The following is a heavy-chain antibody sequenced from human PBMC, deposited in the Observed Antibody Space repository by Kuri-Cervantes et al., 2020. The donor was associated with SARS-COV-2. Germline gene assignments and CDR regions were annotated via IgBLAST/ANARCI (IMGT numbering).Heavy chain of an antibody. CDR1: GGSFSGYY. D-gene: IGHD2-2*01. CDR3: ARVSVVVVPVAIHYYYGMDV. V-gene: IGHV4-34*01. CDR2: INHSGST. Sequence: GSLRLSCAVYGGSFSGYYWSWIRQPPGKGLEWIGEINHSGSTNYNPSLKSRVTISVDTSKNQFSLKLSSVTAADTAVYYCARVSVVVVPVAIHYYYGMDVWGQGTTVTVSS. J-gene: IGHJ6*02.